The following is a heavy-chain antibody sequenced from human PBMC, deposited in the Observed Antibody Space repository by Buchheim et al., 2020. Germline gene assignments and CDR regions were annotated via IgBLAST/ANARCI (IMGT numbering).Heavy chain of an antibody. CDR3: ARQGMAAAEVDY. D-gene: IGHD6-13*01. V-gene: IGHV4-59*08. CDR1: GGSISSYY. Sequence: QVQLQESGPGLVKPSETLSLTCTVSGGSISSYYWSWIRQPPGKGLEWIGYIYYSGSTNYNPSLKSRVTISVDTSKNQFSLKLSSVTAADTAVYYCARQGMAAAEVDYWGQGTL. CDR2: IYYSGST. J-gene: IGHJ4*02.